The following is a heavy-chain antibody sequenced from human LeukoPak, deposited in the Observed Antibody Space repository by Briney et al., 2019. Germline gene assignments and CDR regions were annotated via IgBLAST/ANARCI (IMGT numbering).Heavy chain of an antibody. D-gene: IGHD4-17*01. CDR1: GGSFSGYY. J-gene: IGHJ4*02. V-gene: IGHV4-34*01. CDR3: ARLRNLDY. Sequence: PSETLSLTCAVYGGSFSGYYWSWIRQPPGKGLEWIGEINHSGSTNYNPSLQSRVSISVDTSKNQFSLKLSSVNAADTAVYYCARLRNLDYWGQGTLVTVSS. CDR2: INHSGST.